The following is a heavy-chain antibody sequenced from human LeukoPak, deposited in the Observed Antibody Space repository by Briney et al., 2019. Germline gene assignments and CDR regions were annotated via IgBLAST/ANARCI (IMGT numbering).Heavy chain of an antibody. V-gene: IGHV1-24*01. CDR2: FDPEYGEK. CDR1: GYTLTELS. J-gene: IGHJ5*02. CDR3: ATALPYCSGGSCYSGWFDP. D-gene: IGHD2-15*01. Sequence: ASVKVSCKVSGYTLTELSMHWVRQAPGKGLAWMGGFDPEYGEKIYAQKFQGRFTITENTSTDTAYMELSSLRSENTAVYFCATALPYCSGGSCYSGWFDPWGQGTLVTVSS.